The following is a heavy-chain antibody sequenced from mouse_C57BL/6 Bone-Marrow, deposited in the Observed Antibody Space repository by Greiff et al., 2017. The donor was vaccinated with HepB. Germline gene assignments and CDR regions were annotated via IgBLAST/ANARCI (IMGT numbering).Heavy chain of an antibody. CDR1: GYAFSSSW. Sequence: VQLQQSGPELVKPGASVKISCKASGYAFSSSWMNWVKQRPGKGLEWIGRIYPGDGDTNYNGKFKGKATLTADKSSSTAYMQLSSLTSEDSAVYFCARRMGLHWYFDVWGTGTTVTVSS. V-gene: IGHV1-82*01. CDR3: ARRMGLHWYFDV. D-gene: IGHD2-4*01. CDR2: IYPGDGDT. J-gene: IGHJ1*03.